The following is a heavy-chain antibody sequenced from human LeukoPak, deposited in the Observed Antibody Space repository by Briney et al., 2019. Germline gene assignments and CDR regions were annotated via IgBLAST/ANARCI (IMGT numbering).Heavy chain of an antibody. J-gene: IGHJ4*02. V-gene: IGHV3-23*01. CDR3: AKGGSFYDSSGYADY. Sequence: GGSLRLSCAASGFTFSSYAVSWVRQAPGKGLEWVSAISGSGSSTYYADSVKGRFTISRDNSKNTLSLQMNSLRAEDTAIYYCAKGGSFYDSSGYADYWGQGTLVTVSS. CDR2: ISGSGSST. CDR1: GFTFSSYA. D-gene: IGHD3-22*01.